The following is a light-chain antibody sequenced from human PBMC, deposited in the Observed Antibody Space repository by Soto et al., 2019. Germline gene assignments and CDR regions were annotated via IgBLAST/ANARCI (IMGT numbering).Light chain of an antibody. J-gene: IGKJ2*01. V-gene: IGKV3-20*01. Sequence: EVVLTQSPDTLPLSPGESATLSCRASQSVSINSLVWYQQKPGQAPRLLIYGASNRATGIPDRFSASGSGTDFTLTISRLEPEDFAMYYCQQYSSSWYTFGQGTKVEVK. CDR1: QSVSINS. CDR2: GAS. CDR3: QQYSSSWYT.